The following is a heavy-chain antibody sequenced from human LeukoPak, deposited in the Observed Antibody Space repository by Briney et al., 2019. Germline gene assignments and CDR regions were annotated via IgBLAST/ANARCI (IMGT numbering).Heavy chain of an antibody. V-gene: IGHV3-23*01. CDR1: GFTFTSYA. CDR3: AEDRGNYYDSSGYYFFGYYFDY. J-gene: IGHJ4*02. CDR2: ISGSGVGT. D-gene: IGHD3-22*01. Sequence: PGGSLRLSCAASGFTFTSYAKSWVRQAPGKGLEWVSAISGSGVGTYYADSVKGRFTISRDNSKNTLYLQMNSLGAEDTAVYYCAEDRGNYYDSSGYYFFGYYFDYWGQGTLVTVSS.